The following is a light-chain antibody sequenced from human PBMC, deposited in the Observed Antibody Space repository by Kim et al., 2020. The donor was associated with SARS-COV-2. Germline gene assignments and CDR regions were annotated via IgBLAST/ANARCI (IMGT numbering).Light chain of an antibody. CDR3: AAWNDNLNGVK. Sequence: GHGVISPGSGHLSNVSINPVNCGRELPSTAPKLLIFGYIQRPQGVPARFSGSTSGTSASLAISGLQSEDEADYYCAAWNDNLNGVKFGGGTQLTVL. V-gene: IGLV1-44*01. CDR2: GYI. CDR1: LSNVSINP. J-gene: IGLJ2*01.